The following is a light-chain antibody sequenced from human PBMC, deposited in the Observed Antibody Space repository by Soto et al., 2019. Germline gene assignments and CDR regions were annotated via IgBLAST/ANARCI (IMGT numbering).Light chain of an antibody. CDR2: YAS. CDR1: HSVSSN. CDR3: QQRSNWPRT. Sequence: EIVMTQSPATLSVSPGERATLSCRASHSVSSNLACYQQKPGQAPRLLIYYASNRATGIPARFSGSGSGTDFTLTISSLEPEDFAVYYCQQRSNWPRTFGQGTKVDIK. J-gene: IGKJ1*01. V-gene: IGKV3-11*01.